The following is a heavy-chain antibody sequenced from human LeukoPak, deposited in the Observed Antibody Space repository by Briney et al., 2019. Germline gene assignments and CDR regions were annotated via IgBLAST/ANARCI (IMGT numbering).Heavy chain of an antibody. J-gene: IGHJ6*02. Sequence: ASVKVSCKASGYTFTKCGIRWVRQAPGQGLEWMGWISAYNGNTNYAQKLQGRVTMTTDTSTSTAYMELRSLRSDDTAVYYCARDLGLRGGVVTSSYYYYYYGMDVWGQGTTVTVSS. V-gene: IGHV1-18*01. CDR1: GYTFTKCG. CDR3: ARDLGLRGGVVTSSYYYYYYGMDV. D-gene: IGHD3-3*01. CDR2: ISAYNGNT.